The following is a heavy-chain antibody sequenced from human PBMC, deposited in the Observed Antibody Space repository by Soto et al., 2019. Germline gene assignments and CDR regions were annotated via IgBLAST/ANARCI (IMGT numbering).Heavy chain of an antibody. CDR3: ARVAAAGSTDAFDI. Sequence: GGSLRLSCAASGFTFSSYDMHWVRQATGKGLEWVSAIGTAGDTYYPGSVKGRFTISRENAKNSLYLQMNSLRAEDTAVYYCARVAAAGSTDAFDIWGQGTMVTVS. V-gene: IGHV3-13*01. CDR1: GFTFSSYD. CDR2: IGTAGDT. J-gene: IGHJ3*02. D-gene: IGHD6-13*01.